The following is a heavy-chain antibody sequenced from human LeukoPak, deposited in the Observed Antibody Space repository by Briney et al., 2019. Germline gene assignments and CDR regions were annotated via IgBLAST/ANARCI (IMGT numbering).Heavy chain of an antibody. CDR3: ARVLDYGDYGLGY. V-gene: IGHV3-21*01. J-gene: IGHJ4*02. D-gene: IGHD4-17*01. CDR2: ISSSSSYI. CDR1: GFTFSSYS. Sequence: PGGSLRLSCAASGFTFSSYSMNWVRQAPGKGLEWVSSISSSSSYIYYADSVKGRFTISRDDAKNSLYLQMNSLRTEDTAVYYCARVLDYGDYGLGYWGQGTLVTVSS.